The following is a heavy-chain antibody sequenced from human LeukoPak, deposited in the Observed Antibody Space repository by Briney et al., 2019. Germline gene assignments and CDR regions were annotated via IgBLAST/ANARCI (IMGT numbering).Heavy chain of an antibody. V-gene: IGHV4-4*07. D-gene: IGHD1-26*01. Sequence: SETLSLTCAVSGGSISSYHWSWIRQAAGKGLEWIGRIYTNETTNYNPSLKSRVTMSIDTSKNQFSLRLRSVTAADTAVYYCARNRGSHRYYYGPDVWGQGTTVTVSS. CDR1: GGSISSYH. CDR2: IYTNETT. CDR3: ARNRGSHRYYYGPDV. J-gene: IGHJ6*02.